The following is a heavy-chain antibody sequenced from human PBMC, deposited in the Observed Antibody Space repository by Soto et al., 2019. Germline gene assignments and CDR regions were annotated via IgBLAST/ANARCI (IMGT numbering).Heavy chain of an antibody. J-gene: IGHJ4*02. CDR3: AKDLGLPYYDSSGYYFDY. Sequence: GGSLRLSCAASGFTFSSYAMSWVRQAPGKGLEWVSAISGSGGSTYYADSVKGRFTISRDNSKNTLYLQMNSLRAEDTAVYYCAKDLGLPYYDSSGYYFDYWGQGTLVTVSS. CDR2: ISGSGGST. D-gene: IGHD3-22*01. CDR1: GFTFSSYA. V-gene: IGHV3-23*01.